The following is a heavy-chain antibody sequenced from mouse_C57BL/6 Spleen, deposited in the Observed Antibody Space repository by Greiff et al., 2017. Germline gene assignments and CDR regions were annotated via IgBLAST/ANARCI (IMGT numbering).Heavy chain of an antibody. CDR2: IYPGGGDT. CDR1: GYAFSSSW. J-gene: IGHJ2*01. CDR3: ARETGGHDVNYFDY. V-gene: IGHV1-82*01. D-gene: IGHD2-2*01. Sequence: VQLMESGPELVKPGASVKISCKASGYAFSSSWMNWVKQRPGKGLEWIGRIYPGGGDTNYNGKFKGKATLTADKSSSTAYMQLSSLTSEDSAVYFCARETGGHDVNYFDYWGQGTTLTVSS.